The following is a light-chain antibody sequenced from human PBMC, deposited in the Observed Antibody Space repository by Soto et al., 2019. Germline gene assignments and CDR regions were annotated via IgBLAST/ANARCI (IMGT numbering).Light chain of an antibody. CDR2: GAS. CDR3: QQYNAWPIT. CDR1: QSVSSS. J-gene: IGKJ3*01. Sequence: EIVMTQSPATLSVSPGERATPSCRASQSVSSSLAWYQQKPGQAPRLLIYGASTRATGIPARFSGSGSWTEFTLTISSLQSEDFAVYYCQQYNAWPITFGPGTKVDIK. V-gene: IGKV3-15*01.